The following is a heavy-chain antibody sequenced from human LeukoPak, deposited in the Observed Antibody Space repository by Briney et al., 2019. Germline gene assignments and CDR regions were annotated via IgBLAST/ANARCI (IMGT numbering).Heavy chain of an antibody. D-gene: IGHD3-22*01. J-gene: IGHJ4*02. Sequence: PGGSLRLSCVGSGFTFSRYWLNWVRQAPGKGLEWVANIKQDGSEKFYVDSVKGRFTISRDSAKKSLCLQMNSLRTEDTAVYYCARGYYYDSSGYYLDYWGQGTLVTVSS. CDR1: GFTFSRYW. CDR3: ARGYYYDSSGYYLDY. CDR2: IKQDGSEK. V-gene: IGHV3-7*03.